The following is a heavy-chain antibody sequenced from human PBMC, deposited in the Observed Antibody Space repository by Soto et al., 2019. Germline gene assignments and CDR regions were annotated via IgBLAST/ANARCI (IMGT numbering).Heavy chain of an antibody. CDR3: ARGRKDFYGMDV. Sequence: QVQLVQSGAEVKKPGSSVKVSCKASGGTFSSYAISWVRQAPGQGLEWMGGIIPIFGTANYAQKFQGRVTITADESPSTGYIEVRRLRSEGTAGYYWARGRKDFYGMDVLGQGTTVTVSS. CDR1: GGTFSSYA. J-gene: IGHJ6*02. CDR2: IIPIFGTA. V-gene: IGHV1-69*01.